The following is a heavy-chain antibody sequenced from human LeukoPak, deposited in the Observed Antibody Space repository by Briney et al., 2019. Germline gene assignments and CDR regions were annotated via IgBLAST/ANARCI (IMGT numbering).Heavy chain of an antibody. CDR1: GFTLGVYW. Sequence: GGSLRLSCVASGFTLGVYWMTWVRQGPDKGLECVANINQDGSEKNYVDSVKGRFSVSRDNAKNTLYLYINSLRDEDTAIYYCAREIPVAGKRSWFDPWGQGTLVTVSS. D-gene: IGHD6-19*01. J-gene: IGHJ5*02. CDR3: AREIPVAGKRSWFDP. V-gene: IGHV3-7*01. CDR2: INQDGSEK.